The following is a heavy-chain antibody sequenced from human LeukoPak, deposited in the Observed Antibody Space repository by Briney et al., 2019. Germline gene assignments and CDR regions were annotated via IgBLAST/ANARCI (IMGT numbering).Heavy chain of an antibody. CDR1: GFTFSSCA. Sequence: GGSLRLSCAASGFTFSSCAMSWVRQAPGKGREWVSAISGSGGSTYYADSVKGRFTISRDNSKNTLYPQMNSLRAEDTAVYYCAKLPVVVPATIEYYYMDVWGKGTTVTVSS. V-gene: IGHV3-23*01. J-gene: IGHJ6*03. CDR2: ISGSGGST. D-gene: IGHD2-2*01. CDR3: AKLPVVVPATIEYYYMDV.